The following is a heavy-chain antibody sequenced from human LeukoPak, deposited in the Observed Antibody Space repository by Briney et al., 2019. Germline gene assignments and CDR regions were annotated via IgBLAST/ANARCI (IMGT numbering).Heavy chain of an antibody. D-gene: IGHD6-19*01. CDR2: MSYDGSNK. CDR1: GFTFSSYG. V-gene: IGHV3-30*18. J-gene: IGHJ4*02. CDR3: AKGEYSSGPAGYYFDY. Sequence: PGGSLRLSCAASGFTFSSYGMHWVRQAPGKGLDWVAVMSYDGSNKYYADSVKGRFTISRDNSKNTLYLQMNSLRAEDTAVYYCAKGEYSSGPAGYYFDYWGQGTLVTVSS.